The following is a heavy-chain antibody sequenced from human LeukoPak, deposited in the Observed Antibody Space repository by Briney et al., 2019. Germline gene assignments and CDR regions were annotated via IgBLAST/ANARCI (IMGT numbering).Heavy chain of an antibody. D-gene: IGHD3-16*01. V-gene: IGHV1-2*02. CDR3: ARTDVGGPSRPVNY. J-gene: IGHJ4*02. CDR2: INPNSGGT. Sequence: ASVKVSCKASGYTFTGYYMHWVRQAPGQGLEWMGWINPNSGGTNYAQKFQGRVTMTRDTSISTAYMELSRLRSDDTAVYYCARTDVGGPSRPVNYWGQGTLVTVSS. CDR1: GYTFTGYY.